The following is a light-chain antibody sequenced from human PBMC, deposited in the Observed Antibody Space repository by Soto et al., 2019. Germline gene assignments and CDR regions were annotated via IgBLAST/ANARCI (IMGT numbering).Light chain of an antibody. CDR2: AAS. J-gene: IGKJ1*01. CDR3: LQDNNCPWT. CDR1: HTIIGW. V-gene: IGKV1-5*01. Sequence: DIQMTQYPSTLYASVADRVTITCRASHTIIGWLAWYQQKPGKAPKLLIYAASTLESGVSARFSGSGSGTEFTLTISSLQADDFGVYYCLQDNNCPWTFGQGTKVDVK.